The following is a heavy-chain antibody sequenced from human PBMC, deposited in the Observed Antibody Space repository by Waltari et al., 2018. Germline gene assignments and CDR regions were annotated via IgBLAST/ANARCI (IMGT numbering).Heavy chain of an antibody. J-gene: IGHJ5*02. CDR2: IVPIFDIP. CDR3: ARGAESGGYNWLDP. CDR1: GFAFNFYA. D-gene: IGHD3-16*01. V-gene: IGHV1-69*17. Sequence: QVQLVQSGAEVKIPGSSVKVSCKASGFAFNFYAFNWVRQTPGQRLEWMGGIVPIFDIPDYAPKFQGRLTITANKSTNTSHMHLTNLTSDDTAIYYCARGAESGGYNWLDPWGQGTLVTVSS.